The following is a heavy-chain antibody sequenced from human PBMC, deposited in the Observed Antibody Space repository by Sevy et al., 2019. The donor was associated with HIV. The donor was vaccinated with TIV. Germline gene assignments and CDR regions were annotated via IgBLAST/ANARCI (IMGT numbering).Heavy chain of an antibody. CDR2: INPNSGGT. J-gene: IGHJ6*02. CDR1: GYTFTGYY. D-gene: IGHD2-15*01. CDR3: ARDLVEMAQYYYYGMDV. V-gene: IGHV1-2*06. Sequence: ASVKVSCKASGYTFTGYYMHWVRQAPGQGLEWMGRINPNSGGTNYAQKFQGRVTMTRDTSISTAYMELSRLRSDDTAGYDCARDLVEMAQYYYYGMDVWGQGTTVTVSS.